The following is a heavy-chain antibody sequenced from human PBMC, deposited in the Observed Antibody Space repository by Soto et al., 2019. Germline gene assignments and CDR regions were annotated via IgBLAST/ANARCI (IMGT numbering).Heavy chain of an antibody. CDR3: AKEAGFIPNTLGWFDP. J-gene: IGHJ5*02. Sequence: EVQLLESGGGLVQPGGSLRLSCAASGFTFSSYAMSWVRQAPGKGLEWVSAISGSGGSTYYADSVKGRFTISRDNSKNTLYQQMNSLRAEDTAVYYCAKEAGFIPNTLGWFDPWGQGTLVTVSS. V-gene: IGHV3-23*01. CDR2: ISGSGGST. D-gene: IGHD7-27*01. CDR1: GFTFSSYA.